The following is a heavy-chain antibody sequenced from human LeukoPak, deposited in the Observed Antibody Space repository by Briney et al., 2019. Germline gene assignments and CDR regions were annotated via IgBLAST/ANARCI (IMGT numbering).Heavy chain of an antibody. D-gene: IGHD6-19*01. J-gene: IGHJ4*02. CDR3: AIHQPGIAVAGGDY. Sequence: ASVKVSCKASGYTFTSYGISWVRQAPGQGLEWMGRISAYNGNTNYAQKLQGRVTMTTDTSTSTAYMELRSLRSDDTAVYYCAIHQPGIAVAGGDYWGQGTLVTVSS. CDR1: GYTFTSYG. V-gene: IGHV1-18*04. CDR2: ISAYNGNT.